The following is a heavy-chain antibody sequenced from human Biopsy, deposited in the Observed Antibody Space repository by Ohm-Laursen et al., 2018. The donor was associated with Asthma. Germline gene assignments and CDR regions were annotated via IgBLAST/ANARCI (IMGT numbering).Heavy chain of an antibody. CDR2: ISYDGSNK. Sequence: SLRRSCAASGFTFSSYAMHWVRQAPGKGLEWVAVISYDGSNKYYADSVKGRFTISRDNSKNTLYLQMNSLRAEDTAVYYCARDLHPTNHLGELSEGFDYWGQGTLVTVSS. V-gene: IGHV3-30-3*01. CDR1: GFTFSSYA. D-gene: IGHD3-16*02. J-gene: IGHJ4*02. CDR3: ARDLHPTNHLGELSEGFDY.